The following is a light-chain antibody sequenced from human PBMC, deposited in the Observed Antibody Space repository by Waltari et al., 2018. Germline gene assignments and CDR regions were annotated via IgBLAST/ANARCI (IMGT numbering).Light chain of an antibody. CDR2: EVT. CDR1: SDDVGGYNL. CDR3: CSYAGTDSWL. J-gene: IGLJ3*02. V-gene: IGLV2-23*02. Sequence: QSALTQPASMSGSPGHSITISCTGTSDDVGGYNLVSWYQQHPGKAPKLIIFEVTKRPSGVSFRFSGSRSGNTASLTLSGLLPEDEAAYYCCSYAGTDSWLFGGGTNVTVL.